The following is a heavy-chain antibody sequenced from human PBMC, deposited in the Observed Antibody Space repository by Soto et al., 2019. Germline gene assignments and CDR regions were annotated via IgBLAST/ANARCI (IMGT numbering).Heavy chain of an antibody. CDR2: ISSTAGRTS. V-gene: IGHV3-23*01. J-gene: IGHJ6*02. CDR1: GFTFNTYP. CDR3: AKGVLSFHYGMEV. D-gene: IGHD3-10*01. Sequence: EMQLLQSGGGFRPPGGSVRLSCATSGFTFNTYPMTWVRQAPGKGLEWVASISSTAGRTSSYADSVKGRFAIARDFSDNSVYLEMNNLRVDDTAVYFCAKGVLSFHYGMEVWGQGTTVTVSS.